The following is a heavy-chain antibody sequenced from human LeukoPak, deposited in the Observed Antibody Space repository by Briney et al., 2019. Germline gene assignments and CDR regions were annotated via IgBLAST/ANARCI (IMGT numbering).Heavy chain of an antibody. D-gene: IGHD6-19*01. CDR1: GFTFSSQN. Sequence: GGSLRLSCAAPGFTFSSQNMNWARQAPGKGLEWVAYISTSGGSTNYADSVEGRFTISRDNAENSLYLLMNSLRVEDTAVYYCVKNGWLDYWGQGILVTVSS. CDR2: ISTSGGST. V-gene: IGHV3-21*06. J-gene: IGHJ4*02. CDR3: VKNGWLDY.